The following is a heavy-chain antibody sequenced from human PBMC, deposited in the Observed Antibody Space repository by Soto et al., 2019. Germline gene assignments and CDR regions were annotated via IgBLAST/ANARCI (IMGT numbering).Heavy chain of an antibody. V-gene: IGHV3-33*01. D-gene: IGHD6-13*01. CDR1: GFTFSSYG. CDR2: IWYDGSNK. CDR3: ARGGIAAAGYGMDV. Sequence: PGGSLRLSCAASGFTFSSYGMHWVRQAPGKGLEWVAVIWYDGSNKYYADSVKGRFTISRDNSKNTLYLQMNSLRAEDTAAYYCARGGIAAAGYGMDVWGQGTTVTVSS. J-gene: IGHJ6*02.